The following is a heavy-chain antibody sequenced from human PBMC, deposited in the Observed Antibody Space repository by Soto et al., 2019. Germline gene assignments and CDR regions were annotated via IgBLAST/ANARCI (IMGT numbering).Heavy chain of an antibody. Sequence: PSETLSLTCNVSGGSVGSSSYYWGWIRQAPGKGLEWIVSTYYSAGTYYNPSLKSRVTTSLDASKNQFSLTVTSVTAADTAIYYCARHASRGYSSSWYFEDWGQGXPVTVS. D-gene: IGHD6-13*01. J-gene: IGHJ4*02. CDR2: TYYSAGT. V-gene: IGHV4-39*01. CDR3: ARHASRGYSSSWYFED. CDR1: GGSVGSSSYY.